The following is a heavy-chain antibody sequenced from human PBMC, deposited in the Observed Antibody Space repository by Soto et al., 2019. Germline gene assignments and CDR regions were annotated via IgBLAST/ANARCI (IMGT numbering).Heavy chain of an antibody. D-gene: IGHD3-16*02. Sequence: SVKVSCKASGYTFTSYGISWVRQAPGQGLEWMGWISAYNGNTNYAQKLQGRVTMTTDTSTSTAYMELRSLRSDDTAVYYCARAPPYVWGSYRVNYYYYGMDVWGQGTTVTVSS. CDR3: ARAPPYVWGSYRVNYYYYGMDV. CDR2: ISAYNGNT. V-gene: IGHV1-18*01. J-gene: IGHJ6*02. CDR1: GYTFTSYG.